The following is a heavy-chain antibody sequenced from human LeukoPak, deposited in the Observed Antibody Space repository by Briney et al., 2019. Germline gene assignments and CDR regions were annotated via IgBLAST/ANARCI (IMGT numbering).Heavy chain of an antibody. CDR1: GYTFTSYD. CDR3: ARVNEAAAVVSVPYYFDY. D-gene: IGHD6-13*01. CDR2: MNPNSGNT. J-gene: IGHJ4*02. V-gene: IGHV1-8*01. Sequence: GASVKVSCKASGYTFTSYDINWVRQATGQGLEWMGWMNPNSGNTGYAQKFQGRVTMTRNTSISTAYMELSSLRSEDTAVYYCARVNEAAAVVSVPYYFDYWGQGTLVTVSS.